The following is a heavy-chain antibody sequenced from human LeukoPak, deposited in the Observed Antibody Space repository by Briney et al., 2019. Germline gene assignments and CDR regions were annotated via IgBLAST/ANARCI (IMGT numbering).Heavy chain of an antibody. D-gene: IGHD6-6*01. CDR1: GLTFSSYG. J-gene: IGHJ4*02. CDR3: AMDPSSIAARPTHDY. CDR2: IRYDGSNK. V-gene: IGHV3-30*02. Sequence: GGSLRLSCAASGLTFSSYGMHWVRQAPGKGLEWVAFIRYDGSNKYYADSVKGRFTISRDNSKNTLYLQMNSLRAEDTAVYYCAMDPSSIAARPTHDYWGQGTLVTVSS.